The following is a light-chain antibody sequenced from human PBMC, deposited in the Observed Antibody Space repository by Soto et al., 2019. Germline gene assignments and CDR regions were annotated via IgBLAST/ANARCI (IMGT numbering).Light chain of an antibody. CDR2: GAS. J-gene: IGKJ5*01. Sequence: IVLTQSPGTLSLSPGERATLSCRASQTVSSTYLAWYQQKPGQAPRLLIHGASSRATGIPDRFSGSGSGTDSTLNISRLEAEDFAAYYCQQYGSSAITFGQGTRLEI. CDR1: QTVSSTY. CDR3: QQYGSSAIT. V-gene: IGKV3-20*01.